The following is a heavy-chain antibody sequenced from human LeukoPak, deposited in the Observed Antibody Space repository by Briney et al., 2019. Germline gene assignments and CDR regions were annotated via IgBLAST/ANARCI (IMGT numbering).Heavy chain of an antibody. D-gene: IGHD3-10*01. J-gene: IGHJ1*01. CDR1: GYTFTGYY. Sequence: GASVKVSCKASGYTFTGYYMHWVRQAPGQGLEWMGRINPNSGGTNYAQKFQGRVTMTRDTSISTAYMELSRLRSDDTAVYYCARVYYYGSGSSSAGAEYFQHWGQGTLVTVSS. CDR2: INPNSGGT. V-gene: IGHV1-2*06. CDR3: ARVYYYGSGSSSAGAEYFQH.